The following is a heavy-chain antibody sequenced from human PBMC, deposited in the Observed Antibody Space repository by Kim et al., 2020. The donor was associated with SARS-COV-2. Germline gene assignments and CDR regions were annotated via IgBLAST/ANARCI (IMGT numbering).Heavy chain of an antibody. V-gene: IGHV1-58*01. CDR3: AAVRSGTGYYYYGMDV. D-gene: IGHD1-1*01. Sequence: SVKVSCKASGFTFTSSAVQWVRQARGQRPEWIGWIVVGSGNTNYAQKFQERVTITRDMSTSTAYMELSSLRSEDTAVYYCAAVRSGTGYYYYGMDVWGQGTTVTVSS. J-gene: IGHJ6*02. CDR2: IVVGSGNT. CDR1: GFTFTSSA.